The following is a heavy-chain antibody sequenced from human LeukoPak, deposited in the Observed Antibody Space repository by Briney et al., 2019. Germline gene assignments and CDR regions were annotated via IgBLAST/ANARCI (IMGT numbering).Heavy chain of an antibody. CDR2: ISYDGSNK. Sequence: QPGGSLRLSCAASGFTFSSYAMHWVRQAPGKGLEWVAVISYDGSNKYYADSVKGRFTISRDNSKNTLYLQMNSLRAEDTAVYYCARRSRSSNYDFYYYYYMDVWGKGTTVTVSS. CDR3: ARRSRSSNYDFYYYYYMDV. J-gene: IGHJ6*03. D-gene: IGHD4-11*01. CDR1: GFTFSSYA. V-gene: IGHV3-30*04.